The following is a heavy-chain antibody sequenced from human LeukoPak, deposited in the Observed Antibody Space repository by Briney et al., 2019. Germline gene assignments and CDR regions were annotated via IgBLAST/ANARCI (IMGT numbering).Heavy chain of an antibody. CDR2: IQSKTDGGTT. CDR3: ATLTVRGVINI. D-gene: IGHD3-10*01. Sequence: GGSLRLSCAASGFTFSNTWMTWVRQAPGKGLEWVGRIQSKTDGGTTEYAAPVKGRFTISRDDSKTTLYLQMNSLKTEDTAVYYCATLTVRGVINIWGQGTLVTVSS. CDR1: GFTFSNTW. J-gene: IGHJ4*02. V-gene: IGHV3-15*01.